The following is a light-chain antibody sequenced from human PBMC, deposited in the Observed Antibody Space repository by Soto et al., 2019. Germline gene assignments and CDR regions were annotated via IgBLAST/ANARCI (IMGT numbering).Light chain of an antibody. CDR1: SSNIGAGYD. J-gene: IGLJ1*01. CDR3: FSFTTTSTHV. V-gene: IGLV1-40*01. Sequence: QSALTQPPSVSGAPGQRVTISCTGSSSNIGAGYDVHWYQQLPGTAPKLLIYGNINRPSGVPDRFSGSKSGTSASLAITGLQAEDEAEYFCFSFTTTSTHVFGTGTKVTVL. CDR2: GNI.